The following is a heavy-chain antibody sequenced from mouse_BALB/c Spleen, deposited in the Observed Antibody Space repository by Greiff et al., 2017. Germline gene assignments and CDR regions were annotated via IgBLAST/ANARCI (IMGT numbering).Heavy chain of an antibody. V-gene: IGHV1-54*01. Sequence: QVQLQQSGAELVRPGTSVKVSCKASGYAFTNSLIEWVKQRPGQGLEWIGVINPGSGGTNYNEKFKGKATLTADKSSSTAYMQLSSLTSDDSAVYFCAREVLMDYWGQGTSVTVSS. CDR2: INPGSGGT. CDR1: GYAFTNSL. J-gene: IGHJ4*01. CDR3: AREVLMDY. D-gene: IGHD2-14*01.